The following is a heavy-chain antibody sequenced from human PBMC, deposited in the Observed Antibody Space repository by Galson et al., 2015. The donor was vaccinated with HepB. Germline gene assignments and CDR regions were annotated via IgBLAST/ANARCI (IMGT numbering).Heavy chain of an antibody. CDR3: ASGGDIVVVPAAPEGYYYYGMDV. CDR2: IIPILGIA. Sequence: ASGGTFSSYTISWVRQAPGQGLEWMGRIIPILGIANYAQKFQGRVTITADKSASTAYMELSSLRSEDTAVYYCASGGDIVVVPAAPEGYYYYGMDVWGQGTTVTVSS. J-gene: IGHJ6*02. CDR1: GGTFSSYT. V-gene: IGHV1-69*02. D-gene: IGHD2-2*01.